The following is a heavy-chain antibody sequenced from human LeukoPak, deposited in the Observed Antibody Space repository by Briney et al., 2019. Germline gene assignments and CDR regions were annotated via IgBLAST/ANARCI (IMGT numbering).Heavy chain of an antibody. J-gene: IGHJ3*02. CDR3: ARDIGIAARPDANAFDI. V-gene: IGHV3-30-3*01. CDR2: ISSDGSNK. Sequence: PGGSLRLSRAASGFPFSSYAMHWVRQAPGKGLEGVAVISSDGSNKYYADSVKGRFTISRDNSKNTLYLQVNSLRPEDTAVYYCARDIGIAARPDANAFDIWGQGTMVTVSS. CDR1: GFPFSSYA. D-gene: IGHD6-6*01.